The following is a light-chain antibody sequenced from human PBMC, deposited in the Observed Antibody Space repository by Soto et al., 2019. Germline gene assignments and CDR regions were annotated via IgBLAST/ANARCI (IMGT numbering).Light chain of an antibody. CDR1: QSVSNNY. V-gene: IGKV3-11*01. Sequence: EIGLKQSPGTLSLSPGERATLSCRASQSVSNNYLAWYQHKPGQAPRLLIYDASNRATGVPARFSGSGSGTDFTLTISSLDPDDFAVYYCQQRTDWPWTFGQGTKVDIK. CDR3: QQRTDWPWT. J-gene: IGKJ1*01. CDR2: DAS.